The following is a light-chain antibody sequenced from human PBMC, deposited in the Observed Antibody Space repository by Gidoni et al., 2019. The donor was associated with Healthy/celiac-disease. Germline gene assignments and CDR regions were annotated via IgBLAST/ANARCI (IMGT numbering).Light chain of an antibody. V-gene: IGLV2-23*01. J-gene: IGLJ2*01. CDR1: SSYVWSYNL. CDR3: CSYAGSSTYVV. Sequence: QSALTQPASVSGSPGHSITISCTGTSSYVWSYNLVSWYQQHPVKAPKLMIYEGSKRPSGVSNRFAGSKSGNTASLTISGLQAEDEADYYCCSYAGSSTYVVFGGGTKLTVL. CDR2: EGS.